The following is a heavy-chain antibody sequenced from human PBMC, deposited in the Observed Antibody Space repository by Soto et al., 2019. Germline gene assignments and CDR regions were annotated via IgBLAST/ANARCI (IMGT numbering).Heavy chain of an antibody. CDR2: ISYDGSNK. J-gene: IGHJ4*02. Sequence: PGGSLRLSCAASGFIFSGYAMHWVRQAPGKGLQWVALISYDGSNKYYADSVKGRFTISRDSSKNTMYLQMNSLRADDTAMYYCARWSYLDYWGQGTRVTVSS. V-gene: IGHV3-30-3*01. D-gene: IGHD3-3*01. CDR3: ARWSYLDY. CDR1: GFIFSGYA.